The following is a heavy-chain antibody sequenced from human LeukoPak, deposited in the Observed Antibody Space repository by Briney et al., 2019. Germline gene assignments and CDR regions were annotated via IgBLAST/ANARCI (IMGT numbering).Heavy chain of an antibody. D-gene: IGHD3-10*01. Sequence: GGSLRLSCAASGFTFSSYSMNWVRQAPGKGLEWVSSISSSSSYIYYADSVKGRFTISRGNAKNSLYLQMNSLRAEDTAVYYCARAVGRFGELLYDDYWGQGTLVTVSS. CDR3: ARAVGRFGELLYDDY. J-gene: IGHJ4*02. CDR1: GFTFSSYS. V-gene: IGHV3-21*01. CDR2: ISSSSSYI.